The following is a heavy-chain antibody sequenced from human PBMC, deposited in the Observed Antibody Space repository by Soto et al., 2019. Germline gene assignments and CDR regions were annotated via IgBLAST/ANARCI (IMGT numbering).Heavy chain of an antibody. CDR1: GGSFSGYY. CDR2: INHSGST. Sequence: NPSETLSLTCAVYGGSFSGYYWSWIRQPPGKGLEWIGEINHSGSTNYNPSLKSRVTISVDTSKNQFSLKLSSVTAADTAVYYCARGPEYYDFWSGYYGPYYFDYWGQGTLVTVSS. V-gene: IGHV4-34*01. CDR3: ARGPEYYDFWSGYYGPYYFDY. J-gene: IGHJ4*02. D-gene: IGHD3-3*01.